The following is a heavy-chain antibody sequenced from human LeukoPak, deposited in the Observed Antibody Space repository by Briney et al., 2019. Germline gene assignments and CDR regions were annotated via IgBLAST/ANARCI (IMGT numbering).Heavy chain of an antibody. V-gene: IGHV4-39*07. D-gene: IGHD6-13*01. CDR1: GGSISSSSYY. CDR2: IYYSEST. J-gene: IGHJ5*02. CDR3: ARGVRWYLGHNSWNWFDP. Sequence: SETLSLTCTVSGGSISSSSYYWGWIRQPPRKGLEWIGSIYYSESTYYNPSLKSRVTISVDTSKNQFSLKLSSVTAVDTAVYYCARGVRWYLGHNSWNWFDPWGQGTLVTVSS.